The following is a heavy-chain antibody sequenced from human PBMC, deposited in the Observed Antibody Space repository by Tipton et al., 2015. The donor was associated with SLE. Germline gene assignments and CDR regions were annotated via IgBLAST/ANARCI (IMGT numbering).Heavy chain of an antibody. V-gene: IGHV4-39*07. CDR2: IYYTGST. Sequence: TLSLTCTVSGGSISSGGYYWSWTRHHPGKGLEWIGTIYYTGSTYYSPSLKSRVAISLDTSKKQFSLKLTSVTAADTAVYYCARFHRVRADLDHWGQGTLVTVSS. CDR1: GGSISSGGYY. J-gene: IGHJ4*02. D-gene: IGHD3-3*01. CDR3: ARFHRVRADLDH.